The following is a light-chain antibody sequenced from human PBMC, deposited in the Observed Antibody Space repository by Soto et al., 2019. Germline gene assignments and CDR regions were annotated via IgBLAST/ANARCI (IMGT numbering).Light chain of an antibody. CDR1: NSDVGGYNW. V-gene: IGLV2-14*03. J-gene: IGLJ3*02. Sequence: QSALTQPASVSGSPGQSITISCTGTNSDVGGYNWVSWYQQYPGKAPKVIIYDVTTRPSGVSNRFSGSKSDNTASLTISGLRAEDEADYYCASYTNIATLDHWAFGGGTKVTVL. CDR3: ASYTNIATLDHWA. CDR2: DVT.